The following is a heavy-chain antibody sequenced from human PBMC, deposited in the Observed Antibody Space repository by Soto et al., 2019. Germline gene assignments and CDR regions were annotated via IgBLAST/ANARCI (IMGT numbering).Heavy chain of an antibody. CDR1: GFTFSTHG. CDR3: ARVDSSTWYPLDY. V-gene: IGHV3-33*01. Sequence: GGSLRLSCAASGFTFSTHGMHWVRQAPGKGLEWVAVIWNDGNNKHYAESVRGRFTISRDNSKNTLYLQMNSLSAEDTAVYYCARVDSSTWYPLDYWGQGTLVTVSS. CDR2: IWNDGNNK. J-gene: IGHJ4*02. D-gene: IGHD6-13*01.